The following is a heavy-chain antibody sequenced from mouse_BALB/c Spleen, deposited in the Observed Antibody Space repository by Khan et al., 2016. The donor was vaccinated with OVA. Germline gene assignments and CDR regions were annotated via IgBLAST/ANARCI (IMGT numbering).Heavy chain of an antibody. Sequence: QVQLKESGAELARPGASVKLSCKASGYTFTTYWMQWVKQRPGQGLEWIGTIYPGDGDTRYAQKFKGKATLTADKSSSTAYMQLSSLTSEDSAVYYCASYRYDFFDYWGQGTTLTVSS. CDR3: ASYRYDFFDY. CDR1: GYTFTTYW. V-gene: IGHV1-87*01. D-gene: IGHD2-14*01. CDR2: IYPGDGDT. J-gene: IGHJ2*01.